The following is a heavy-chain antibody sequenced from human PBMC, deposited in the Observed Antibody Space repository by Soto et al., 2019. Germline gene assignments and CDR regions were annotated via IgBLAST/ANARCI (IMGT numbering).Heavy chain of an antibody. CDR3: ARAGSYYYYYYMDV. V-gene: IGHV3-7*03. D-gene: IGHD6-6*01. CDR2: IRQDGIEK. J-gene: IGHJ6*03. Sequence: GGSLRLSCAASEFAFSTYWMSWVRQAPGKGLEWVATIRQDGIEKHYVDSVKGRFTISRDNAKNSLYLQMNSLRAEDTAVYYCARAGSYYYYYYMDVWGKGTTVTVSS. CDR1: EFAFSTYW.